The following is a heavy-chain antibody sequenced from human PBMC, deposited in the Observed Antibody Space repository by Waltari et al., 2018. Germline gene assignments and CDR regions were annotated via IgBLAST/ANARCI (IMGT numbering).Heavy chain of an antibody. Sequence: QITLKESGPTLVKPTQTLTLTCTFSGLSLSTNGVGVGWVRQPPGKALEWLARIYWDGGKRYSTSLKSRVTITKDTSKNQVVLTMTNMDPVDTATYYCSHSRGIVGLRSRVYYFDYWGQGTLVTVSS. CDR2: IYWDGGK. V-gene: IGHV2-5*02. CDR1: GLSLSTNGVG. J-gene: IGHJ4*02. CDR3: SHSRGIVGLRSRVYYFDY. D-gene: IGHD5-12*01.